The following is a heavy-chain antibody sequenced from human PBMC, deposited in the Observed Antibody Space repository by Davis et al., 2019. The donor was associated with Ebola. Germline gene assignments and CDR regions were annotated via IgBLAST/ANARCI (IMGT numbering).Heavy chain of an antibody. Sequence: PGGSLRLSCAASGFTFSHYWMHWVRQAPGKGLVWVSRINEGGASTSYADSVKGRFTISRDNTKNTLYLQMNSLRAEDTAVYYCARGPSTGNSFSYWGQGTLVTVSS. D-gene: IGHD6-13*01. CDR1: GFTFSHYW. V-gene: IGHV3-74*01. CDR2: INEGGAST. J-gene: IGHJ4*02. CDR3: ARGPSTGNSFSY.